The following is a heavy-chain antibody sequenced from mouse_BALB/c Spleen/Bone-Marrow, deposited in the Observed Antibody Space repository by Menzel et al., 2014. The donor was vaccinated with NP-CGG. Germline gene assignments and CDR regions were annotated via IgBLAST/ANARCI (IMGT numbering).Heavy chain of an antibody. D-gene: IGHD2-1*01. CDR2: IRNRANGYTT. V-gene: IGHV7-3*02. Sequence: DVQLVESGGGLVQPGGSLRLSCEASGFTSIDYYMTWVRQPPGKALEWLGFIRNRANGYTTEYSAPVKGRFTISRDISQSIFYLQMNTLRAEDSATYYCARETGYAYGNFAMDYWGQGTSVTVSS. CDR3: ARETGYAYGNFAMDY. CDR1: GFTSIDYY. J-gene: IGHJ4*01.